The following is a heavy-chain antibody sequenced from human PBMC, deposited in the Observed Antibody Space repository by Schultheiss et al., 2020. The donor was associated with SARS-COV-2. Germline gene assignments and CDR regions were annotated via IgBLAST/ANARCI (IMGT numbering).Heavy chain of an antibody. CDR1: GFTFSNSW. J-gene: IGHJ4*02. CDR3: TSRTTMTNFNY. V-gene: IGHV3-15*01. CDR2: IKSIPDGGTS. D-gene: IGHD4-17*01. Sequence: GESLKISCAASGFTFSNSWMSWVRQAPGKGLEWVGRIKSIPDGGTSDYAVFVKGRFTISRDDSKNTLYLQINSLKTEDTAVYYCTSRTTMTNFNYWGQGTLVTVSS.